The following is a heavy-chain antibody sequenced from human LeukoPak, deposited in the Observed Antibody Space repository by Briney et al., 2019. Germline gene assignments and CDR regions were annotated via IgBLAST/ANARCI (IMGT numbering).Heavy chain of an antibody. J-gene: IGHJ4*02. Sequence: ASVTVSCKASGYTFTSYAMHWVRQAPGQRLEWMGWINAGNGNTKYSQKFQGRVTITRDTSASTAYMELSSLRSEDTAVYYCARDAVAGWAYYFDYWGQGTLVTVSS. D-gene: IGHD6-19*01. CDR3: ARDAVAGWAYYFDY. CDR2: INAGNGNT. CDR1: GYTFTSYA. V-gene: IGHV1-3*01.